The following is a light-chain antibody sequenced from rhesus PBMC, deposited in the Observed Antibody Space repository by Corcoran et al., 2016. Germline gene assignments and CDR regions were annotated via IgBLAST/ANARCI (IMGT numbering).Light chain of an antibody. CDR2: AAS. CDR1: QDINKE. J-gene: IGKJ1*01. V-gene: IGKV1-94*01. Sequence: DIQMTQSPSSLSASVGDRVTVTCRASQDINKELSWYQQKPGKAPTLLIYAASSLKTGDSSRFSGSGSGTEYTLTISSLQPEDVATYYCLQDYTTPWTFGQGTKVELK. CDR3: LQDYTTPWT.